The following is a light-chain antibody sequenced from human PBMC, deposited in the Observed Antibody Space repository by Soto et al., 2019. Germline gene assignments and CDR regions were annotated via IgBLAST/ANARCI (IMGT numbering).Light chain of an antibody. V-gene: IGLV2-8*01. Sequence: QSVLTQPPSASGSPGQSVTISCTGTSSDVGAYNYVSWYQQYAGKAPKLVIYEVTKRPSGVPDRFSGSKSAHTASLTVSGLQAEDEADYYCSSFASSNTWVFGGGTKLTVL. CDR3: SSFASSNTWV. CDR2: EVT. J-gene: IGLJ3*02. CDR1: SSDVGAYNY.